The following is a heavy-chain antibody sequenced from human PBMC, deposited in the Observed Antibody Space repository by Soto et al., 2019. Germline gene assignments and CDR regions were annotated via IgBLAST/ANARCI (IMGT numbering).Heavy chain of an antibody. Sequence: PSETLSLTCTVSGGSISSGGYYWSWIRQHPGKGLEWIGYIYYSGSAYYNPSLKSRVTISVDTSKNQFSLKLSSVTAADTAVYYCARDGQRQLVHGWFDPWGQGTLVTVSS. V-gene: IGHV4-31*03. CDR1: GGSISSGGYY. D-gene: IGHD6-13*01. CDR2: IYYSGSA. J-gene: IGHJ5*02. CDR3: ARDGQRQLVHGWFDP.